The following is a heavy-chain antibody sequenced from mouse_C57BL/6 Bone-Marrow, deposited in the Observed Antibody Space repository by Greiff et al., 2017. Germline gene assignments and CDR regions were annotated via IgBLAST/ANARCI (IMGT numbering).Heavy chain of an antibody. CDR2: INPSTGGT. Sequence: VQLQQSGPELVKPGASVKISCKASGYSFTGYYMNWVKQSPEKSLEWIGEINPSTGGTTYNQKFKAKATLTVAKSSSTAYMQLKSLTSEDSAVYYCARGRTVVAYYYAMDYWGQGTSVTVSS. D-gene: IGHD1-1*01. V-gene: IGHV1-42*01. J-gene: IGHJ4*01. CDR1: GYSFTGYY. CDR3: ARGRTVVAYYYAMDY.